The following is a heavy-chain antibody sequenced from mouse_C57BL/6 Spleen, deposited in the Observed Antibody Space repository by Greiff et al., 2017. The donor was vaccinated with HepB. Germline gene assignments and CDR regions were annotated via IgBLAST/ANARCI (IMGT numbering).Heavy chain of an antibody. Sequence: VHLVESGAELVKPGASVKISCKASGYTFTDYYINWVKQRPGQGLEWIGKIGPGSGSTYYNEKFKGKATLTADKSSSTAYMQLSSLTNEDSAVYYCTRWDYGSSFDYWGQGTTLTVSS. CDR2: IGPGSGST. V-gene: IGHV1-77*01. J-gene: IGHJ2*01. CDR3: TRWDYGSSFDY. CDR1: GYTFTDYY. D-gene: IGHD1-1*01.